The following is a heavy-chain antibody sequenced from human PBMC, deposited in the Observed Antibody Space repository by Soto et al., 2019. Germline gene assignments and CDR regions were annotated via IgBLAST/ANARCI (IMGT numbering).Heavy chain of an antibody. CDR2: INHSGST. D-gene: IGHD5-12*01. CDR3: ARGRKWLRLFTLDY. CDR1: GGSFSGYY. J-gene: IGHJ4*02. V-gene: IGHV4-34*01. Sequence: SETLSLTCAVYGGSFSGYYWSWIRQPPGKGLEWIGEINHSGSTNYNPSLKSRVTISVDTSKNQFSLKLSSVTAADTAVYYCARGRKWLRLFTLDYWGQGTLVT.